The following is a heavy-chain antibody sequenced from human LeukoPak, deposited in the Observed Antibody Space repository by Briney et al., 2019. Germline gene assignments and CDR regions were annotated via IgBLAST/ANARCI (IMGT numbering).Heavy chain of an antibody. CDR3: ATVGTTGNRPDY. CDR2: IKTKTGGVAA. D-gene: IGHD1-1*01. CDR1: GFTFCNVW. Sequence: GGALTLSCAASGFTFCNVWMLWVGQVPGRGGEGVGHIKTKTGGVAADSAAPLKGRFSISRDDSKNPVYPQLSSLETEDTAVYFCATVGTTGNRPDYWGQGALVTVSS. V-gene: IGHV3-15*01. J-gene: IGHJ4*02.